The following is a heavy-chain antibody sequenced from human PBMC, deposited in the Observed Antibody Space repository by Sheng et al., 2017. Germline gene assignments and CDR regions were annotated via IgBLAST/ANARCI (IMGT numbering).Heavy chain of an antibody. J-gene: IGHJ6*02. D-gene: IGHD3-10*01. CDR3: AREGITMVRGVIHGMDV. CDR1: GFTFSSYS. V-gene: IGHV3-21*01. Sequence: EVQLVESGGGLVKPWGSLRLSCAASGFTFSSYSMNWVRQAPGKGLEWVSSISSSSSYIYYADSVKGRFTISRDNAKNSLYLQMNSLRAEDTAVYYCAREGITMVRGVIHGMDVVGPRDHVHRLL. CDR2: ISSSSSYI.